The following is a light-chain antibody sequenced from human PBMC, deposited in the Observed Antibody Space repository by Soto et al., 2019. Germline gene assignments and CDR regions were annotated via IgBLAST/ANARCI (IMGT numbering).Light chain of an antibody. CDR1: QDISSY. CDR2: AAS. V-gene: IGKV1-9*01. CDR3: QQLSSYPST. Sequence: IQVTQSPSSLSASVGDRVTITCRASQDISSYLAWYQQKPGKAPTLLIYAASTLQSGVPSRFSGSRCGTAFTLTISSLQAEDFASYYCQQLSSYPSTFGGGTKVEIK. J-gene: IGKJ4*01.